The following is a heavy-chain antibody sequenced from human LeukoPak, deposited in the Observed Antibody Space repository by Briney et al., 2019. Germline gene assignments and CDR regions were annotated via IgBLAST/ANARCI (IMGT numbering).Heavy chain of an antibody. CDR3: VRVRGYSYGPFSFDY. D-gene: IGHD5-18*01. CDR2: MNPYTSNT. J-gene: IGHJ4*02. CDR1: GYTFTNFD. V-gene: IGHV1-8*01. Sequence: GASVKVSCKPSGYTFTNFDINWVRQATGQGLEWMGWMNPYTSNTGYAQKFLDRVTMTRDTSTGTAYMELSGLRSDDTAVYYCVRVRGYSYGPFSFDYWGQGTLVIVSS.